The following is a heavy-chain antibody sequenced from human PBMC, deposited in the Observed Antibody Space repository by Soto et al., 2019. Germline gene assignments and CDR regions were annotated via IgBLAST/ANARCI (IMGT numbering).Heavy chain of an antibody. D-gene: IGHD2-15*01. J-gene: IGHJ3*02. CDR3: SSHERAIVVVVAATLSLGAFDI. CDR2: IYYSGST. V-gene: IGHV4-39*01. Sequence: SETLSLTCTVSGGSISSSSYYWGWIRQPPGKGLEWIGSIYYSGSTYYNPSLKSRVTISVDTSKNQFSLKLSSVTAADTAVYYCSSHERAIVVVVAATLSLGAFDIWGQGTMVTVSS. CDR1: GGSISSSSYY.